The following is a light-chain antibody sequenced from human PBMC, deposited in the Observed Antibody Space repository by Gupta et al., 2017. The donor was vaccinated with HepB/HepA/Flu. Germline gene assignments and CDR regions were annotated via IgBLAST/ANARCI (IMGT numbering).Light chain of an antibody. J-gene: IGLJ2*01. CDR3: QAWDSSSTGF. V-gene: IGLV3-1*01. CDR2: QDD. Sequence: SFELTQPPSVSVSPGQTASITCPGDRLGGKYASWYQQTPVQSPVLVIYQDDKRPAGIPERFSGAKSEITATLTISATQAVDEADYYCQAWDSSSTGFFGGGTKLTVL. CDR1: RLGGKY.